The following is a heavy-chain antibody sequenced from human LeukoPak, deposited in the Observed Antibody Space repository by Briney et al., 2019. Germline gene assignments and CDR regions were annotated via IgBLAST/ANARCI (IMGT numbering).Heavy chain of an antibody. Sequence: GGSLRLSCAASGFTFSSYAMGWVRQAPGKGLEWVSVISGSGGSTYYADSVKGRFTISRDDSKDSLHLHMNSLRADDTAIYYCAKDAHDYSNYGWFDLWGQGTLVTVSS. D-gene: IGHD4-11*01. J-gene: IGHJ5*02. CDR3: AKDAHDYSNYGWFDL. CDR2: ISGSGGST. V-gene: IGHV3-23*01. CDR1: GFTFSSYA.